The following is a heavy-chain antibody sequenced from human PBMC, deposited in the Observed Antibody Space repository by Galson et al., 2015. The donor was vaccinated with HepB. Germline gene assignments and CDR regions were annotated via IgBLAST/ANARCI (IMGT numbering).Heavy chain of an antibody. CDR3: VRGGGTYYLDAFDI. CDR2: VETNGDT. CDR1: GFNFSHYA. Sequence: SLRLSCAASGFNFSHYAIHWVRQTTGKGLQWVSAVETNGDTNYSDSVKGRFTISSENAKNSLYLQMNGLTVGDTAVYYCVRGGGTYYLDAFDIWGQGTVVTVSS. V-gene: IGHV3-13*01. J-gene: IGHJ3*02. D-gene: IGHD1-26*01.